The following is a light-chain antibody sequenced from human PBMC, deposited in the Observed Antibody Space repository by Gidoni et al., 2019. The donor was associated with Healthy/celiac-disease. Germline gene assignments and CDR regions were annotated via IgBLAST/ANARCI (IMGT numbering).Light chain of an antibody. V-gene: IGKV1-39*01. CDR3: QQSYSTPLT. J-gene: IGKJ4*01. Sequence: DLQLTQSPSSLSASVGDRVTITCRASQRISSYLNWYQQKPGKAPKLLIYAASSLQSGVPSRFSGSGSGTDFTLTISSMQPEDFATYDCQQSYSTPLTFXGXTKVEIK. CDR2: AAS. CDR1: QRISSY.